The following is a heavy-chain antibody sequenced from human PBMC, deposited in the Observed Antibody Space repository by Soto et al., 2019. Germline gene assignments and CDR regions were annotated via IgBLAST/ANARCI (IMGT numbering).Heavy chain of an antibody. CDR3: AHLYYYDSSGYYVDY. J-gene: IGHJ4*02. Sequence: QITLKESGPTLVNPTQTLTLTCTFSGFSLSTSGVGVGWIRQPPGKALEWLALIYWNDDKRYSPSLKSRLTITKDTSKNQVVLTMTNMDPVDTATYYCAHLYYYDSSGYYVDYWGQGTLVTVSS. D-gene: IGHD3-22*01. CDR1: GFSLSTSGVG. V-gene: IGHV2-5*01. CDR2: IYWNDDK.